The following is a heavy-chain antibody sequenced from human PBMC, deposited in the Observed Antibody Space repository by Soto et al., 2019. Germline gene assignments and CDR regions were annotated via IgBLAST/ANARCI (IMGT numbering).Heavy chain of an antibody. CDR1: GGSISSNY. Sequence: HVQLQESGPGLVKPSETLSITCTVSGGSISSNYWSWIRQLPGQGLEWDGYIYYRGSTNYNPSLQSRVTISVDTSNSQSSRKRGSVTAAGTAVYYSARWARRRGLQLEAGMDAWGQATKVSVSS. J-gene: IGHJ6*02. CDR2: IYYRGST. D-gene: IGHD5-18*01. CDR3: ARWARRRGLQLEAGMDA. V-gene: IGHV4-59*01.